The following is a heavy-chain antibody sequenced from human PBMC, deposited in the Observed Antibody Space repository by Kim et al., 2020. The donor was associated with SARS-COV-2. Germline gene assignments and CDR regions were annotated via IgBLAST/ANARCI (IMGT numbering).Heavy chain of an antibody. CDR3: ARHMGSGSYYNFPFDY. D-gene: IGHD3-10*01. Sequence: SETLSLTCTVSGGSISSGDYYWSWIRQPPGKGLEWIGYIYYSGSTYYNPSLKSRVTISVDTSKNQFSLKLSSVTAADTAVYYCARHMGSGSYYNFPFDYWGQGTLVTVSS. CDR2: IYYSGST. J-gene: IGHJ4*02. CDR1: GGSISSGDYY. V-gene: IGHV4-30-4*01.